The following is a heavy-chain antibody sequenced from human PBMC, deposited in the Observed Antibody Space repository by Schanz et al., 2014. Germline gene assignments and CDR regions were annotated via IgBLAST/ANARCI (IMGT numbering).Heavy chain of an antibody. CDR3: AKDSTHIDIVLVPTAIDY. CDR1: GFTLSSYA. D-gene: IGHD2-2*01. J-gene: IGHJ4*02. Sequence: QVQLVESGGGVVQPGRSLRLSCAAYGFTLSSYAMHWVRQAPGKGLEWVAVISYDGSNKYYADSVKGRFTISRDNAKNSVSLQMRRLRVEDTAVYYCAKDSTHIDIVLVPTAIDYWGQGALVTVSS. V-gene: IGHV3-30-3*01. CDR2: ISYDGSNK.